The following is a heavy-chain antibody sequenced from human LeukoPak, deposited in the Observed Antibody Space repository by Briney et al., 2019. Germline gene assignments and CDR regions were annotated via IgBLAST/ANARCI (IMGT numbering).Heavy chain of an antibody. D-gene: IGHD2-15*01. Sequence: ASVKVSCKASGYTFTSYYMHWVRQAPGQGLEWMGIINPSGGSTSYAQKFQGRVPMTRDTSTSTVYMELSSLRSEDTAVYYCAKSVVAAITEYYFDYWGQGTLVTVSS. CDR2: INPSGGST. CDR3: AKSVVAAITEYYFDY. CDR1: GYTFTSYY. J-gene: IGHJ4*02. V-gene: IGHV1-46*03.